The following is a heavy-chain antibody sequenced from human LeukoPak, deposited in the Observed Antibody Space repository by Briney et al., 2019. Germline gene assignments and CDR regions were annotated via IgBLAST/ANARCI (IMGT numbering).Heavy chain of an antibody. Sequence: ASVKVSCKASGYTFTSYGITWVRQAPGQGREWMGWISAYNGNTNYAQNLQGRVSMTTDTSTSTAYMEVRSLRSDDTAVYYCASTTYYDILTGYQDYWGQGTLVTVSS. CDR1: GYTFTSYG. CDR3: ASTTYYDILTGYQDY. V-gene: IGHV1-18*01. D-gene: IGHD3-9*01. J-gene: IGHJ4*02. CDR2: ISAYNGNT.